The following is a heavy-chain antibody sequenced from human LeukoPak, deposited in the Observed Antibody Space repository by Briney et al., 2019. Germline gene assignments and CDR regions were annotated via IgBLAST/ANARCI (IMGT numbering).Heavy chain of an antibody. D-gene: IGHD1-26*01. CDR2: ISGSSSYT. CDR3: ARDRDRVVGATEIDY. Sequence: GGSLRLSCAASGFTFSDYYMSWIRQAPGKGLEWVSYISGSSSYTNYADSVKGRFTISRDNAKNSLYLQMNSLRAEDTAVYYCARDRDRVVGATEIDYWGQGTLVTVSS. CDR1: GFTFSDYY. J-gene: IGHJ4*02. V-gene: IGHV3-11*05.